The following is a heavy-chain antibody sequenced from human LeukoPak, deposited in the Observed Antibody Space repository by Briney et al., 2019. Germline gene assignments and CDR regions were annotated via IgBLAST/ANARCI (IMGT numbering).Heavy chain of an antibody. J-gene: IGHJ6*03. CDR3: ARGAHISSWYYYYYMDV. CDR1: GGSVSSHY. Sequence: PSETLSLTCTVSGGSVSSHYWGWIRQPPGKRLEWIGYIYYSGSTNYNPSLKSRVTISVDTSKNQFSLKLSSVTAADTAVYYCARGAHISSWYYYYYMDVWGKGTTVTVSS. D-gene: IGHD6-13*01. V-gene: IGHV4-59*02. CDR2: IYYSGST.